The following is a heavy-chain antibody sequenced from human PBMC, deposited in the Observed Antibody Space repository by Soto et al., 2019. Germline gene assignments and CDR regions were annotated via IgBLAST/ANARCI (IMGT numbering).Heavy chain of an antibody. CDR2: MYYSGST. CDR1: GGSISTYY. D-gene: IGHD2-21*01. J-gene: IGHJ6*02. Sequence: SETLSLTCTVSGGSISTYYWSWIRQPPGKGLEWIGYMYYSGSTNYNPSLKSRVTISVDTSKNQFSLKLSSVTAADTAVYYCARGEEASYYGMDVWGQGTTVTVSS. V-gene: IGHV4-59*01. CDR3: ARGEEASYYGMDV.